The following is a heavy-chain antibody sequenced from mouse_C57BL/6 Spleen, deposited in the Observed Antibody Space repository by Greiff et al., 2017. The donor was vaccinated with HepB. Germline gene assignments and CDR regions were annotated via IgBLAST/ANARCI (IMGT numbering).Heavy chain of an antibody. CDR1: GFTFSSYA. J-gene: IGHJ2*01. V-gene: IGHV5-4*01. CDR3: ARDGASYYFDD. Sequence: EVKLMESGGGLVKPGGSLKLSCAASGFTFSSYAMSWVRQTPEKRLEWVATISDGGSYTYYPDNVKGRFTISRDNAKNNLYLQMSHLKSEDTAMYYCARDGASYYFDDWGQGTTLTVSS. CDR2: ISDGGSYT. D-gene: IGHD3-1*01.